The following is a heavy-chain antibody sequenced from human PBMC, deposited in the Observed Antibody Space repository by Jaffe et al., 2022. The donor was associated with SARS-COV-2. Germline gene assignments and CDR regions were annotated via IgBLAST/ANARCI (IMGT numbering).Heavy chain of an antibody. CDR1: GFTFSNAW. D-gene: IGHD1-26*01. CDR3: ATEIRWDLPNFDF. V-gene: IGHV3-15*01. CDR2: IKSKSDGETI. Sequence: EVQLVESGGGLVKPGGSLRLSCAASGFTFSNAWMRWVRQAPGKGLEWVGRIKSKSDGETIDYAAPVKGRFTISRDDSENTLYLQINSLKTEDTAVYYCATEIRWDLPNFDFWGQGTLVTVSS. J-gene: IGHJ4*02.